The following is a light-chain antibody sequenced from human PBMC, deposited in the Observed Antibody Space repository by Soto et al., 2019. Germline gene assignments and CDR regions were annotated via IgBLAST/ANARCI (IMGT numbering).Light chain of an antibody. CDR2: GIS. J-gene: IGKJ2*01. CDR1: QSVTITF. CDR3: QQYITLPHT. V-gene: IGKV3-20*01. Sequence: ENVLTPSPGTLSLSPGDSATLSCRASQSVTITFFAWYQQRPGQAPRLLIYGISNRATGIPDRFSGSGSGTDFTLTISRLEPEDFVVYYCQQYITLPHTFGQGTKLEVK.